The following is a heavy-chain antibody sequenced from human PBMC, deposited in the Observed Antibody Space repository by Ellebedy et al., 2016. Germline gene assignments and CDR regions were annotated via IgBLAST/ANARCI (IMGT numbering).Heavy chain of an antibody. CDR2: INQDGSGT. Sequence: GESLKISXTASGFTLSSYSMSWVRQAPGKGLEWVANINQDGSGTDYVDSLKGRFTISRDNAQNSLYLQMNTLRAEDTAVYYCAITSLDYWGQGTLVAVSS. V-gene: IGHV3-7*03. J-gene: IGHJ4*02. CDR3: AITSLDY. CDR1: GFTLSSYS. D-gene: IGHD2-2*01.